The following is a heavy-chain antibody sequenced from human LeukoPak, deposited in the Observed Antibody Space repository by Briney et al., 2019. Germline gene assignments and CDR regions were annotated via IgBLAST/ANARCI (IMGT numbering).Heavy chain of an antibody. J-gene: IGHJ4*02. CDR3: AREYIGHSYDRYLDY. V-gene: IGHV4-59*01. CDR2: IYYSGST. D-gene: IGHD5-18*01. Sequence: SETLSLTCTVSGGSISSYYWSWIRQPPGKGLEWIGYIYYSGSTNYNPSLKSRVTISVDMSKTQFSLKVRSVTASDRAGDNGAREYIGHSYDRYLDYWGQGTLVTVSS. CDR1: GGSISSYY.